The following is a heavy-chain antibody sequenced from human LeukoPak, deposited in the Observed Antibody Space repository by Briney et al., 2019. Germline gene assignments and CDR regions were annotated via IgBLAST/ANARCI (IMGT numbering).Heavy chain of an antibody. CDR3: AKDVSYDSRGYVPRYGMDV. D-gene: IGHD3-22*01. J-gene: IGHJ6*02. CDR1: RYTLSSYA. CDR2: IRGRGGST. Sequence: GGSLRLSCAASRYTLSSYAMSWVPQATGKGVECVPAIRGRGGSTYYVDCERGRVTIHSDNSKKQLYVQMNSLRAEDTDVYYCAKDVSYDSRGYVPRYGMDVWGQGTTVTVSS. V-gene: IGHV3-23*01.